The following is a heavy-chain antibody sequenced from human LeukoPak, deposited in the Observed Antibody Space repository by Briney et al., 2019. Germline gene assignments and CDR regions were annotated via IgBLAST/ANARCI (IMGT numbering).Heavy chain of an antibody. V-gene: IGHV3-48*03. J-gene: IGHJ3*01. CDR3: TREGGRHCTSASCSNDAFDV. D-gene: IGHD2-2*01. Sequence: GGSLRLSCTASGFTFSTYEMNWVRQAPGKGLEWVSYIHSSGTVIHYADSVKGRFIISRDNAKNSLYLQMNSLRAEDTAVYYCTREGGRHCTSASCSNDAFDVWGQGTVVTVS. CDR2: IHSSGTVI. CDR1: GFTFSTYE.